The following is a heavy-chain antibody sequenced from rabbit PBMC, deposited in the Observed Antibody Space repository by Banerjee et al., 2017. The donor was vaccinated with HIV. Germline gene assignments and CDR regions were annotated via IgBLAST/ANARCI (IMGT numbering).Heavy chain of an antibody. D-gene: IGHD1-1*01. J-gene: IGHJ4*01. V-gene: IGHV1S45*01. Sequence: QEQLEESGGDLVKPEGSLTLTCTASGFSFSSSYYMCWVRQAPGKGLEWIACIYTGSSGSTYYASWAKGRFTISETSSTTVTLQMTSLTAADTATYFCARDGGYASDVFQNLWGQGTLVTVS. CDR1: GFSFSSSYY. CDR2: IYTGSSGST. CDR3: ARDGGYASDVFQNL.